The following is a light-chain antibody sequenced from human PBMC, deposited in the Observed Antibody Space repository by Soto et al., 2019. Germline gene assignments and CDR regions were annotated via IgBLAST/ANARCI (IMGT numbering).Light chain of an antibody. CDR1: QSVSSN. V-gene: IGKV3-15*01. J-gene: IGKJ1*01. Sequence: EIVMTQSPGTLSVSPGERATLSCRASQSVSSNLAWYQQKPGQAPRLLIYDASTRATGIPARFSGSRSGTEFTLTISSLQSEDFAVYYCQQYNNWPRTFGQGTKVEIK. CDR2: DAS. CDR3: QQYNNWPRT.